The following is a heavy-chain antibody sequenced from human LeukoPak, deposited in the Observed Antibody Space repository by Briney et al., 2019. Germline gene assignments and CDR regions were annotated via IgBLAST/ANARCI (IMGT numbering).Heavy chain of an antibody. Sequence: GGSLRLSCAASGFTFSSYAMSWVRQAPGKGLEWVSAISGSGGSTYYADSVKGRFTISRDNSKNTLYLQMNSLRAEDTAVYYCAKQGGKYNWNYIDYWGQGTLVTVSS. J-gene: IGHJ4*02. CDR3: AKQGGKYNWNYIDY. CDR1: GFTFSSYA. D-gene: IGHD1-20*01. CDR2: ISGSGGST. V-gene: IGHV3-23*01.